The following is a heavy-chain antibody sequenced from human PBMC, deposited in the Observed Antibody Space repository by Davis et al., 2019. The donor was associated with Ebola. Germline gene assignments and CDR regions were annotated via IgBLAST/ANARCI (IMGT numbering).Heavy chain of an antibody. J-gene: IGHJ3*02. D-gene: IGHD2-21*01. CDR3: ARRVVVIASDAFDI. CDR1: GYTFTNYY. Sequence: AASVKVSCKASGYTFTNYYMHWVRQAPGQGLEWMGIINPSGGSTSCAQKFQGRVTMTRDTSTSTVYMEVSSLRSEDTAVYYCARRVVVIASDAFDIWGQGTMVTVSS. CDR2: INPSGGST. V-gene: IGHV1-46*03.